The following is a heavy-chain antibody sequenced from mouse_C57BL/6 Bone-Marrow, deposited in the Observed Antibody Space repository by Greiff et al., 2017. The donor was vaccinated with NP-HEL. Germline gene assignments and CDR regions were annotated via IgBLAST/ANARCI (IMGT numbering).Heavy chain of an antibody. CDR3: ARRSSYDAMDY. CDR2: IHPNSGST. CDR1: GYTFTSYW. D-gene: IGHD1-1*01. Sequence: VQLQQPGAELVKPGASVKLSCKASGYTFTSYWMHWVKQRPGQGLEWIGMIHPNSGSTNYNEKFKSKATLTVDKSSSTAYMQLSSLTSEDSAVYYCARRSSYDAMDYWGQGTSVTVSS. V-gene: IGHV1-64*01. J-gene: IGHJ4*01.